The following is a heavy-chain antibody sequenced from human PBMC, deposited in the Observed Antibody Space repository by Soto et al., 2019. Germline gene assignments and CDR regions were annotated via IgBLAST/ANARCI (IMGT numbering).Heavy chain of an antibody. J-gene: IGHJ6*02. CDR3: ARDLYYYDSSGYYYFDYYGMDV. D-gene: IGHD3-22*01. CDR2: IWYDGSNK. Sequence: SLILSCAASGFTFSSYGMHLVRQAPGKGLEWVAVIWYDGSNKYYADSVKGRFTISRDNSKNTLYLQMNSLRAEDTAVYYCARDLYYYDSSGYYYFDYYGMDVWGQGTTVTVSS. V-gene: IGHV3-33*01. CDR1: GFTFSSYG.